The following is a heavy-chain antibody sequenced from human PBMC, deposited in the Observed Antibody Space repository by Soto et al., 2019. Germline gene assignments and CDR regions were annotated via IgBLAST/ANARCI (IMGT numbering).Heavy chain of an antibody. CDR1: GFSFSAYG. CDR3: VKNPYSDYSFYFDY. J-gene: IGHJ4*02. D-gene: IGHD4-17*01. Sequence: GGSLRLSCAASGFSFSAYGMSWVRQAPGKGLEWVSSISGRSTYTVYADSLRGRFTISRDDSKNTVYIQMNSLRADDTAIYYCVKNPYSDYSFYFDYWRQGTLVTVSS. CDR2: ISGRSTYT. V-gene: IGHV3-23*01.